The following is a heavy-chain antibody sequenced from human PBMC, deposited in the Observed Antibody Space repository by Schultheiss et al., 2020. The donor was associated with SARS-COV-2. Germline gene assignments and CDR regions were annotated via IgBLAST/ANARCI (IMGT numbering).Heavy chain of an antibody. CDR1: GFSLSNARMG. CDR2: IFSNDEK. V-gene: IGHV2-26*01. D-gene: IGHD3-3*01. Sequence: SGPTLVKPTETLTLTCTVSGFSLSNARMGVSWIRQPPGKALEWLAHIFSNDEKSYSTSLKSRLTISKDTSKSQVVLTMTNMDPVDTATYYCARTMRYYDFWSGYSGYFDYWGQGTLVTVSS. J-gene: IGHJ4*02. CDR3: ARTMRYYDFWSGYSGYFDY.